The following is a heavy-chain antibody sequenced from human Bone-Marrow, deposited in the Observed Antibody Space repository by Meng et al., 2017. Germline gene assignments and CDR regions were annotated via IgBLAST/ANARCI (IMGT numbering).Heavy chain of an antibody. CDR3: ATNTYYYERSGYCGNACNDAFDI. Sequence: ASLKVSCKASGYTFTSYGISWLRQAPGQGLEGRGWISAYNGNKNYAQKLQGRVTMTTDTSTSTAYMELRSLRSDDTAVYYCATNTYYYERSGYCGNACNDAFDIWGQGTMVTVSS. CDR2: ISAYNGNK. V-gene: IGHV1-18*01. D-gene: IGHD3-22*01. CDR1: GYTFTSYG. J-gene: IGHJ3*02.